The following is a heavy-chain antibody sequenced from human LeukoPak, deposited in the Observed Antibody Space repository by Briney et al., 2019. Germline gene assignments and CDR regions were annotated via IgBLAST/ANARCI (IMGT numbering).Heavy chain of an antibody. CDR2: ISSDGSKT. CDR3: ARASYYDSAGYYRSYYFDF. V-gene: IGHV3-30*07. J-gene: IGHJ4*02. D-gene: IGHD3-22*01. Sequence: PGGSLRLSCAASGFIFSNYAMHWVRQAPGKGLEWVALISSDGSKTYHADSVKGRFTISRDTSKSTLYLQMDSLRAEDTAVYYCARASYYDSAGYYRSYYFDFWGQGTLVTVSS. CDR1: GFIFSNYA.